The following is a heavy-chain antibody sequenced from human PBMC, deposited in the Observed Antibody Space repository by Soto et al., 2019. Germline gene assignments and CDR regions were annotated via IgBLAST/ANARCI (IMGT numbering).Heavy chain of an antibody. J-gene: IGHJ3*02. Sequence: SLRLSCAASGFTFSDHYIDWVRQAPRKGLEWVGRTRNKLSIYTPEYAASVQGRFTFPRDDSKNSLYLQMNSLKTEDTAVYYCARELTTVLTGDACDIWGQGTMVNVSS. V-gene: IGHV3-72*01. CDR2: TRNKLSIYTP. CDR3: ARELTTVLTGDACDI. D-gene: IGHD4-17*01. CDR1: GFTFSDHY.